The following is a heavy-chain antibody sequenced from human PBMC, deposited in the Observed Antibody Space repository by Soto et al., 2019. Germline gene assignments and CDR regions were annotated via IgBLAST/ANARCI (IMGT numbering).Heavy chain of an antibody. CDR2: IIPIFGTA. D-gene: IGHD6-13*01. CDR3: ARERIAAAGDYYYYGMDV. V-gene: IGHV1-69*06. CDR1: GGTFSSYA. J-gene: IGHJ6*02. Sequence: SVKVSCKASGGTFSSYAISWVRQAPGQGLEWMGGIIPIFGTANYAQKFQGRVTITADKSTSTAYMGLSSLRSEDTAVYYCARERIAAAGDYYYYGMDVWGQGTTVTVSS.